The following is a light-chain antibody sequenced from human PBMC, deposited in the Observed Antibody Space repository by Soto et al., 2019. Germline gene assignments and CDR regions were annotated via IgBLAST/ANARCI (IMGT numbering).Light chain of an antibody. CDR2: DAS. V-gene: IGKV3-11*01. J-gene: IGKJ5*01. Sequence: LFTQSPATLCLSPGESATLSCRASQSVGSYLAWYQQKPGQAPRLLIYDASNRATGIPARFSGTGSGTDFTLPINKLEPEDFSVYSCQVRTNWSIAFGRGTRLEIK. CDR1: QSVGSY. CDR3: QVRTNWSIA.